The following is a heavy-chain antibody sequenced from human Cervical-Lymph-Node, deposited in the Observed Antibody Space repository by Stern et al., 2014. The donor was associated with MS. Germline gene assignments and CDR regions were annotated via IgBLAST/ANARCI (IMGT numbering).Heavy chain of an antibody. V-gene: IGHV3-48*01. Sequence: QLVQSGGGLVQPGGSLRLSCAASGFTFSSYSMNWVRLAPGKGLEWVSYISSSSSTIFYADSVKGRFTISRDNAKNSLYLQMNSLRVEDTAVYYCAREGYILTGYSDFDYWGQGTLVTVSS. J-gene: IGHJ4*02. CDR3: AREGYILTGYSDFDY. CDR1: GFTFSSYS. CDR2: ISSSSSTI. D-gene: IGHD3-9*01.